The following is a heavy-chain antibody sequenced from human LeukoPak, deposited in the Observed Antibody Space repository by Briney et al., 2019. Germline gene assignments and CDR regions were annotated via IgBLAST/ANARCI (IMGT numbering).Heavy chain of an antibody. CDR1: GYSINSGYY. D-gene: IGHD1-26*01. V-gene: IGHV4-38-2*02. Sequence: SETLSLTCTVSGYSINSGYYWDWIRQPPGKGLEWIGSMYHGGITYYSPSLKSRVTISVDTSKNQFSLKLSSVTAADTAVYYCARGRNWHSGTYYGAFDYWGQGVLVTVSS. CDR2: MYHGGIT. J-gene: IGHJ4*02. CDR3: ARGRNWHSGTYYGAFDY.